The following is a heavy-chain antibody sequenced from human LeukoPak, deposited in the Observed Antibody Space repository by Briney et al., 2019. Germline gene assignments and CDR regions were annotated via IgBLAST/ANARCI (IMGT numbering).Heavy chain of an antibody. Sequence: SETLSLTCTVSGGSISSSSYYWGWIRQPPGEGLEWIGSIYYSGSTYYNPSLKSRVTISVDTSKNQFSLKLSSVTAADTAVYYCARDPSRITIFGVAQDWGQGTLVTVSS. D-gene: IGHD3-3*01. J-gene: IGHJ4*02. CDR2: IYYSGST. CDR3: ARDPSRITIFGVAQD. CDR1: GGSISSSSYY. V-gene: IGHV4-39*02.